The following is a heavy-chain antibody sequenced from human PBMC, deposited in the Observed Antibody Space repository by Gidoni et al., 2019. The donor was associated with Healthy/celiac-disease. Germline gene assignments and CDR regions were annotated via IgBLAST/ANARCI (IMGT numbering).Heavy chain of an antibody. D-gene: IGHD6-13*01. Sequence: QVQLVESGGGLVKPGGSLRPSCAAPGFTFSDYYLSWIRQAPGKGLEWVSYISSSRSYPTYADSVKGRFTISRDNAKNSLYLQMNSLRAEDTAVYYCARYKRYSSSWYAEYYYYYGMDVWGQGTTVTVSS. V-gene: IGHV3-11*06. CDR1: GFTFSDYY. J-gene: IGHJ6*02. CDR3: ARYKRYSSSWYAEYYYYYGMDV. CDR2: ISSSRSYP.